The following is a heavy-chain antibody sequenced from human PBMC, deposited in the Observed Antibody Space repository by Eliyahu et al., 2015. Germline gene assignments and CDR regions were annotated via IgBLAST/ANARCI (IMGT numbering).Heavy chain of an antibody. CDR3: ARGDPQSIAARHLAGAYY. Sequence: QVQLQQWGAGLLKPSETLSLTCAVHGGSFSGYSWSWIRQPPGKGLEWIGEINHSGSTNYNPSLKSRVTISVDTSKNQFSLKLSSVTAADTAVYYCARGDPQSIAARHLAGAYYWGQGTLVTVSS. V-gene: IGHV4-34*01. CDR2: INHSGST. J-gene: IGHJ4*02. D-gene: IGHD6-6*01. CDR1: GGSFSGYS.